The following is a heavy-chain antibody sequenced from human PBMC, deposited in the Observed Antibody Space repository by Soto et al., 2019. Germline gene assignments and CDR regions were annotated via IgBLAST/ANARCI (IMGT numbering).Heavy chain of an antibody. CDR2: IRTKTFGGTT. J-gene: IGHJ4*02. Sequence: GGSLRLSCHASGFTFGDSAMSWVRQAPGKGLEWLGFIRTKTFGGTTEYAASVKGRFIISRDDSQSVAYLQMNNLTFEDTAVYYCSRDMKYSYYYEAGHWGQGTLVTVSS. V-gene: IGHV3-49*04. CDR3: SRDMKYSYYYEAGH. D-gene: IGHD4-4*01. CDR1: GFTFGDSA.